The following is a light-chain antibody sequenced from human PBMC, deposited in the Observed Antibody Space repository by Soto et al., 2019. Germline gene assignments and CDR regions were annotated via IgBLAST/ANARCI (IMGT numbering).Light chain of an antibody. CDR3: QQRSNWPLT. CDR2: HAS. J-gene: IGKJ4*01. CDR1: QSVCSY. Sequence: EIVLTQSPATLSLSPGERATLSCRASQSVCSYFAWYQQKPGQAPRLLIYHASNRATGSPARLSDSGSVTDFTLTISGLEPEDFAVYCCQQRSNWPLTFGGGTKVESK. V-gene: IGKV3-11*01.